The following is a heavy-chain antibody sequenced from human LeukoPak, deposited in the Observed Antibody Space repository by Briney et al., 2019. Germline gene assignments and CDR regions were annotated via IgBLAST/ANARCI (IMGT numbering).Heavy chain of an antibody. Sequence: SETLSLTCSVSGGSISSDRYYWSWIRQPAGKGLEWIGRIYAPGDTKYDPSLQSRVTISGDTSKNQISLKLASVTAADTAVYYCAREYYASGSNGAFDYWGQGILVTVSS. CDR1: GGSISSDRYY. CDR3: AREYYASGSNGAFDY. J-gene: IGHJ4*02. V-gene: IGHV4-61*02. D-gene: IGHD3-10*01. CDR2: IYAPGDT.